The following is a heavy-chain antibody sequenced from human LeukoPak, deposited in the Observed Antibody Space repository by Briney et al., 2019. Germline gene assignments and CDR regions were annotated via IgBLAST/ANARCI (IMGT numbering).Heavy chain of an antibody. Sequence: PGGSLRLSCAASGFTFSNYGMHWVRRAPGKGLEWVAVIWYDGSNKYFADSVKGRFIISRDNSKNTLYLQMNSLRAEDTAVYFCAKDFAQYGSGSYSHYYYYYMDVWGKGTTVTVSS. CDR1: GFTFSNYG. CDR3: AKDFAQYGSGSYSHYYYYYMDV. V-gene: IGHV3-33*06. D-gene: IGHD3-10*01. CDR2: IWYDGSNK. J-gene: IGHJ6*03.